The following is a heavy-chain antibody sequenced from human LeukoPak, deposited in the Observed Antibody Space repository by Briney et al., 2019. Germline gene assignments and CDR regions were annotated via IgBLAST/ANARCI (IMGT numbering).Heavy chain of an antibody. D-gene: IGHD6-19*01. Sequence: ASVKVSCKVSGYTLTELSMHWVRQAPGKGLEWMGGFDPEDGETIYAQKFQGRVTMTEDTSTDTAYMELSSLRSEDTAVYYCATDPGIAVAEGYYYYGMDVWGQGTAVTVSS. CDR3: ATDPGIAVAEGYYYYGMDV. CDR1: GYTLTELS. J-gene: IGHJ6*02. V-gene: IGHV1-24*01. CDR2: FDPEDGET.